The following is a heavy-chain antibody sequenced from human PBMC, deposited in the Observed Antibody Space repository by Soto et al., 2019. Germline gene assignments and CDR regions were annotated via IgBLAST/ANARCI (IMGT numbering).Heavy chain of an antibody. V-gene: IGHV3-23*01. J-gene: IGHJ4*02. CDR3: AKELGATGGLNYFDY. CDR1: GFTFSSYA. D-gene: IGHD3-16*01. Sequence: GGSLRLSCAASGFTFSSYAMSWVRQAPGKGLEWVSAISGSGGSTYYADSVKGRFTISRDNSKNTLYLQMNSLRVEDTAVYYWAKELGATGGLNYFDYWGQGTLVTVSS. CDR2: ISGSGGST.